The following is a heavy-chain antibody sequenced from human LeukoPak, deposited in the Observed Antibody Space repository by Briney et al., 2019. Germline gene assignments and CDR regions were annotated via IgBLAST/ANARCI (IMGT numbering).Heavy chain of an antibody. CDR3: ATGWWIQLWERKFDY. J-gene: IGHJ4*02. V-gene: IGHV1-24*01. CDR1: GYTLTELS. CDR2: FDPEDGET. Sequence: VASVKVSCKVSGYTLTELSMHWVRQAPGKGLEWMGGFDPEDGETIYAQKFQGRVTMTEDTSTDTAYMELSSLRSEDTAVYYCATGWWIQLWERKFDYWGQGTLVTVSS. D-gene: IGHD5-18*01.